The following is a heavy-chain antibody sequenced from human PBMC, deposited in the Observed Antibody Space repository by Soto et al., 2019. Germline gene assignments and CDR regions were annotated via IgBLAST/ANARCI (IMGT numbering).Heavy chain of an antibody. CDR2: IYWDDAN. J-gene: IGHJ4*02. Sequence: QIPLTESGPTLVKPTQTLTLTCTFSGFSLSSSGVGVGWIRQPPGKALEGLALIYWDDANRYSPSLKSRRTITKDTAKNQVVRTMTDTEPVDPATYDCAPTPSSCSGSSCYSGFDHWGQGILVSVSS. CDR1: GFSLSSSGVG. D-gene: IGHD2-15*01. CDR3: APTPSSCSGSSCYSGFDH. V-gene: IGHV2-5*02.